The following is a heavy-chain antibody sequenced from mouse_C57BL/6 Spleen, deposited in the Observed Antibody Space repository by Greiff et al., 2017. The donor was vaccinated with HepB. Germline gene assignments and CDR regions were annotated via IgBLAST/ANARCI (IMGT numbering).Heavy chain of an antibody. CDR2: ILPGSGST. CDR3: ARGGNSEGYYGEVWFAY. D-gene: IGHD1-1*01. CDR1: GYTFTGYW. V-gene: IGHV1-9*01. J-gene: IGHJ3*01. Sequence: QVQLKESGAELMKPGASVKLSCKATGYTFTGYWLEWVKQRPGHGLEWIGEILPGSGSTNYNEKFKGKATFTADTSSNTAYMQLSSLTTEDSAIYYCARGGNSEGYYGEVWFAYWGQGTLVTVSA.